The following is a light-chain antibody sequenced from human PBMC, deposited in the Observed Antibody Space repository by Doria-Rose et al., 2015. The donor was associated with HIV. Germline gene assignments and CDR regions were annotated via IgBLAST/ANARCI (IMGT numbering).Light chain of an antibody. J-gene: IGKJ5*01. Sequence: VGGRVTITCRASQDINTYLAWFQQKPGKAPKSLIYAASSLQSGVPSKFRGSGSETDSTLTITSLQPEDFATYYCQQYKSYPITFGQGTRLEIK. CDR3: QQYKSYPIT. V-gene: IGKV1-16*02. CDR2: AAS. CDR1: QDINTY.